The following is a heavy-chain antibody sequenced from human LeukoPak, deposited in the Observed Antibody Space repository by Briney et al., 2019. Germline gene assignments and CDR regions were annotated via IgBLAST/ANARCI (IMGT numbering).Heavy chain of an antibody. J-gene: IGHJ4*02. CDR2: IRYDGSNK. CDR1: GFTFSSYG. Sequence: GGSLRLSCAASGFTFSSYGMHWVRQAPGKGLEWVAFIRYDGSNKYYADSVKGRFTISRDNSKNTLYLQMNSLRAEDTAVYYCAKDKGHPHLYYSDYWGQGTLVTVSS. V-gene: IGHV3-30*02. CDR3: AKDKGHPHLYYSDY.